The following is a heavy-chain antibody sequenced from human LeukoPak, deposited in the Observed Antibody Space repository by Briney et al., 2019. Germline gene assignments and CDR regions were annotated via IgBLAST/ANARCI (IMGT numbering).Heavy chain of an antibody. D-gene: IGHD5-24*01. CDR1: GFTFSSYA. V-gene: IGHV3-23*01. J-gene: IGHJ4*02. Sequence: GGSLRLSCAASGFTFSSYAMSWVRQAPGKGLEWVSGISGSGGSTYYADSVKGRFTISRDNAKNSLYLQMNSLRAEDTAVYYCAREPRSRWLDYWGRGTLVTVSS. CDR2: ISGSGGST. CDR3: AREPRSRWLDY.